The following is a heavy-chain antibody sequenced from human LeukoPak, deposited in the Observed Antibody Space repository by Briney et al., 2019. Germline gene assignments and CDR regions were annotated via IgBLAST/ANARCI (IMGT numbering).Heavy chain of an antibody. D-gene: IGHD2-2*01. CDR3: ATGRTDIVVVPATLRNYYFDC. Sequence: ASVKVSCKASGYTFTNSYIHWVRQAPGQVLEWMGLINPDGGNTNYAQNFQGRVTLTRDTSTSTAYMELSSLRSEDTAVYYCATGRTDIVVVPATLRNYYFDCWGQGTLVTVSS. CDR1: GYTFTNSY. V-gene: IGHV1-46*01. CDR2: INPDGGNT. J-gene: IGHJ4*02.